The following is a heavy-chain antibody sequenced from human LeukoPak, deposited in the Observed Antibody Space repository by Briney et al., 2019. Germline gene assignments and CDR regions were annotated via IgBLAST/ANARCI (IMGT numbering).Heavy chain of an antibody. V-gene: IGHV4-39*01. CDR1: GGSISSSSYY. Sequence: SETLSLTCTVSGGSISSSSYYWGWIRQPPGKGLEWIGSIYYSGSTYYNPSLKSRVTISVDTSKNQFSLKLSSVTAADTAVYYCARHGDYYDSSGLLDYWGQGTLVTVSS. D-gene: IGHD3-22*01. CDR3: ARHGDYYDSSGLLDY. CDR2: IYYSGST. J-gene: IGHJ4*02.